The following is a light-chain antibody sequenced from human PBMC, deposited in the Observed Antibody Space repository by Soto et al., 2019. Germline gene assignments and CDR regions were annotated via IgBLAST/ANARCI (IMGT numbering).Light chain of an antibody. Sequence: QSVLTQPPSTSGYPGQSVTISCTGTSSDIGGYNYVSWYQQHPGKVPRLIIYEVNKRPSGVPDRFSGSKSGNTASLTVSGLQTEDEADYYCSSYAGSTTLLFGGGTKVTVL. J-gene: IGLJ3*02. V-gene: IGLV2-8*01. CDR2: EVN. CDR3: SSYAGSTTLL. CDR1: SSDIGGYNY.